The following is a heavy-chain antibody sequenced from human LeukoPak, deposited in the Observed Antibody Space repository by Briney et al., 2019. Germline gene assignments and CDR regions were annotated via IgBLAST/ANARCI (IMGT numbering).Heavy chain of an antibody. Sequence: SQTLSLTCAVSSGSISNSGYSWIWIRQAPGKGLDYIGYIYYSGSTNYNPSLKSRVTISVDTSKNQFSLKLSSVTAADTAVYYCARGLFPYGDYENYYMDVWGKGTTVTVSS. J-gene: IGHJ6*03. CDR3: ARGLFPYGDYENYYMDV. CDR2: IYYSGST. V-gene: IGHV4-30-4*07. D-gene: IGHD4-17*01. CDR1: SGSISNSGYS.